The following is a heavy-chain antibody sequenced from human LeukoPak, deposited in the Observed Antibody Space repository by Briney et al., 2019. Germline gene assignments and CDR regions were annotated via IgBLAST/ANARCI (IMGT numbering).Heavy chain of an antibody. D-gene: IGHD1-26*01. J-gene: IGHJ4*02. CDR1: GYTFTSYY. Sequence: ASVKVSFKASGYTFTSYYMHWVRQAPGQGLEWMGIINPSGGSTSYAQKFQGRVTMTTDTSTSTAYMELRSLKSDDTAMYYCARVDAGNYYGHDFWGQGTLVTVTS. CDR2: INPSGGST. CDR3: ARVDAGNYYGHDF. V-gene: IGHV1-46*01.